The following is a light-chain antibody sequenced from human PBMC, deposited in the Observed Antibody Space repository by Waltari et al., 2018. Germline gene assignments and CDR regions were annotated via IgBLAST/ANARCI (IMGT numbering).Light chain of an antibody. J-gene: IGKJ5*01. CDR2: LGS. CDR3: MEALQSVT. CDR1: QSLLHSNGYNY. Sequence: DIVMTQSPLSLPVTPGEPASISCRSSQSLLHSNGYNYLDWYLRKPGQSPQILIYLGSNRASGVPGRFSGSGSGTDFTLKISRVEAEDAGVYYCMEALQSVTFGQGTRLEIK. V-gene: IGKV2-28*01.